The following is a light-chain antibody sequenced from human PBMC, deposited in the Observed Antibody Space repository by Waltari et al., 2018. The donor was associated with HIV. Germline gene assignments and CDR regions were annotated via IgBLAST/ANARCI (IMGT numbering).Light chain of an antibody. Sequence: DIVMTQSPDSLTVSLGERATIHCESSQTTLYSANNKSYVAWYQEKPGQPPKLLIYWASARESGVPDRFSGSGSGTHFTLSISSLQAEDVGIYYCHQYYSSPHTFGQGTNLEI. V-gene: IGKV4-1*01. CDR3: HQYYSSPHT. CDR1: QTTLYSANNKSY. J-gene: IGKJ2*01. CDR2: WAS.